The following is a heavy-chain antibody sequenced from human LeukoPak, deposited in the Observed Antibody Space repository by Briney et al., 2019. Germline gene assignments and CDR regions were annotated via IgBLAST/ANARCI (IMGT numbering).Heavy chain of an antibody. V-gene: IGHV4-59*01. CDR1: GGSISSYY. Sequence: SETLSLTCTVSGGSISSYYWSWIRQPPGKGLEWIGYIYYSGSTNYNPSLKSRVTISVDTSKNQFSLKLSSVTAADTAVYYCARAGEYDILTGYYYYYGMDVWGKGTTVTVSS. CDR3: ARAGEYDILTGYYYYYGMDV. CDR2: IYYSGST. D-gene: IGHD3-9*01. J-gene: IGHJ6*04.